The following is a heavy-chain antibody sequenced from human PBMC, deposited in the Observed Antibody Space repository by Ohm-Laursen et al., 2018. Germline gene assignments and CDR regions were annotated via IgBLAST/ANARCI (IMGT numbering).Heavy chain of an antibody. CDR3: ARDLGGYSYGLGY. V-gene: IGHV4-38-2*02. CDR2: IHYTGTT. Sequence: GTLSLTCAVSGYSISSGYFWDWIRQPPGKGLEWIGSIHYTGTTYYNPSLKSRVTISIDTSKNQFSLKLSSVTAADTAVYYCARDLGGYSYGLGYWGQGTLVTVSS. CDR1: GYSISSGYF. D-gene: IGHD5-18*01. J-gene: IGHJ4*02.